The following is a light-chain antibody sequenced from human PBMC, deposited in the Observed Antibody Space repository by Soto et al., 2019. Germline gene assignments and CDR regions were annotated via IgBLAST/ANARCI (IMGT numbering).Light chain of an antibody. Sequence: EIVLTQSPATLSLSPGERATLSCRASQSVSRYLAWFQQKHGQAPRLLIYGASNRATGIPARFSGSGSGTHFTLTIAILEPEDFAVYYCQPRSDWPLTFGGGTKADLK. V-gene: IGKV3-11*01. CDR2: GAS. CDR1: QSVSRY. J-gene: IGKJ4*01. CDR3: QPRSDWPLT.